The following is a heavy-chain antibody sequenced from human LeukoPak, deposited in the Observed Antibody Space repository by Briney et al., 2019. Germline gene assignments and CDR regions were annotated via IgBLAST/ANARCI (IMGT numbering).Heavy chain of an antibody. Sequence: ASVKVSCKASGYTFTSYGISWVRQAPGQGLEWMGWISAYNGNTNYAQKLQGRVTMTTDTSTSTAYMELRSLRSDDTAVYYCARTNGDTRHRGILDFDYWGQGTLVTVSS. CDR1: GYTFTSYG. D-gene: IGHD4-17*01. V-gene: IGHV1-18*01. J-gene: IGHJ4*02. CDR2: ISAYNGNT. CDR3: ARTNGDTRHRGILDFDY.